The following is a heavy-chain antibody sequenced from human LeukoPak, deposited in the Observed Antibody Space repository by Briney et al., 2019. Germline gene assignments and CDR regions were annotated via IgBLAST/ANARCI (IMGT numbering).Heavy chain of an antibody. CDR3: NGYGGNSV. J-gene: IGHJ4*02. V-gene: IGHV3-53*01. D-gene: IGHD4-23*01. CDR1: GFTVSSNL. Sequence: QPGGSLRLSCAVSGFTVSSNLMSWVRQAAGKGLEWVSLIENDATTYYADSVKGRFTISRDNSKNTLYIQMNSLRVEDTAVYYCNGYGGNSVWGQGTLVTVSS. CDR2: IENDATT.